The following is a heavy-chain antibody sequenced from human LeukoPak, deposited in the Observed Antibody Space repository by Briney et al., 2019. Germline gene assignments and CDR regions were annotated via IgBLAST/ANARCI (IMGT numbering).Heavy chain of an antibody. CDR2: INHSGST. V-gene: IGHV4-34*01. CDR3: ARVSYYYDSSGYLRD. J-gene: IGHJ4*02. Sequence: PSETLSLTCAVYGGSFSGYYWSWIRQPPGKGLEWIGEINHSGSTNYNPSLKSRVTISVDTSKNQFSLKLSSVTAADTAVYYCARVSYYYDSSGYLRDWGQGTLVTVSS. D-gene: IGHD3-22*01. CDR1: GGSFSGYY.